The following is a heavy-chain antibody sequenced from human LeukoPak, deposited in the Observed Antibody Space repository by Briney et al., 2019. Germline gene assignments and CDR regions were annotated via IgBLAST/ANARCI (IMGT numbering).Heavy chain of an antibody. D-gene: IGHD2-21*02. J-gene: IGHJ4*02. CDR1: GFTFSSYA. CDR2: ISYDGSNK. Sequence: GGSLRLSCAASGFTFSSYAMHWVRQAPGKGLEWVAVISYDGSNKYYADSVKGRFTISRDNSKNKLYLQMNSLRAEDTAVYYCARNDASHCGGDCYSFDYWGQGTLVTVSS. CDR3: ARNDASHCGGDCYSFDY. V-gene: IGHV3-30-3*01.